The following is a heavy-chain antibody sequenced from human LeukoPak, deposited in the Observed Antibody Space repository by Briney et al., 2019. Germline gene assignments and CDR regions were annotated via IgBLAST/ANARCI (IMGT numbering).Heavy chain of an antibody. CDR2: IKHDGSEK. V-gene: IGHV3-7*03. CDR1: GFSFSSYW. D-gene: IGHD2-21*02. J-gene: IGHJ4*02. Sequence: GGSLRLSCAASGFSFSSYWVSWVRQAPGKGLEWLANIKHDGSEKYYVGSVKGRFTISRDNAKNSLYLQMNSLRAEDTAFYYCARVTSRDPLHYWGQGTLVTVSS. CDR3: ARVTSRDPLHY.